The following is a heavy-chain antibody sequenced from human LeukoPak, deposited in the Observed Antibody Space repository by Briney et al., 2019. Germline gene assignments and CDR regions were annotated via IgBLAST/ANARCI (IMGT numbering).Heavy chain of an antibody. Sequence: ASVKVSCKASGYTFTGDYMHWLRQAPGQGLEWMGRINPNSGGTNYAQKFQGRVTMTRDTSISTAYMELSSLRSEDTAVYYCARGGWLRPFDYWGQGTLVTVSS. V-gene: IGHV1-2*06. CDR1: GYTFTGDY. CDR3: ARGGWLRPFDY. J-gene: IGHJ4*02. D-gene: IGHD5-12*01. CDR2: INPNSGGT.